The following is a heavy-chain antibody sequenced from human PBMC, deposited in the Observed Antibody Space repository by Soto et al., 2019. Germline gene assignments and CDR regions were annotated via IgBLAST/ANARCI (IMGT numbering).Heavy chain of an antibody. CDR1: GGTISSYY. J-gene: IGHJ5*02. D-gene: IGHD2-21*02. Sequence: SETLCLTCTVSGGTISSYYWSWIRQPPGKGLEWIGYIYYSGSTNYNPSLKSRVTISVDTSKNQFSLKLSSVTAADTAVYYCAREYDSNWFDPWGQGTLVTVSS. CDR3: AREYDSNWFDP. CDR2: IYYSGST. V-gene: IGHV4-59*01.